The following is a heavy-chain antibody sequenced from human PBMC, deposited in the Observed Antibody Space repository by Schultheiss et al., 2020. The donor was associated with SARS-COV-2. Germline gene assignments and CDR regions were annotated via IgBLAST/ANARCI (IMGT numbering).Heavy chain of an antibody. CDR3: ATRLTGYSSGW. CDR1: GFTFSNAW. V-gene: IGHV3-33*08. J-gene: IGHJ4*02. D-gene: IGHD6-19*01. Sequence: GGSLRLSCAASGFTFSNAWMSWVRQAPGKGLEWVAVIWYDGSNKYYADSVKGRFTISRDNSKNTLYLQMNSLRAEDTAVYYCATRLTGYSSGWWGQGTLVTVSS. CDR2: IWYDGSNK.